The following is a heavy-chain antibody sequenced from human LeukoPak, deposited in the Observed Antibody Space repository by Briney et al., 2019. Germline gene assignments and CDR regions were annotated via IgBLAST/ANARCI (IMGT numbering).Heavy chain of an antibody. CDR2: IYYSGST. V-gene: IGHV4-30-4*01. Sequence: SQTLSLTCTVSGGSISSGDYYWNWIRQPPGKGLEWIGYIYYSGSTFYNPSLVSRVTISVDTSKNQFSLKLSSVTAPDTAMYYCARVPTGYYPFDYWGQGTLVTVSS. CDR1: GGSISSGDYY. CDR3: ARVPTGYYPFDY. D-gene: IGHD3-9*01. J-gene: IGHJ4*02.